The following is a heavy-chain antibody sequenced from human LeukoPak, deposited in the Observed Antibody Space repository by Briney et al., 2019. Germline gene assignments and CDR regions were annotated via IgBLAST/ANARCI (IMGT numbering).Heavy chain of an antibody. J-gene: IGHJ6*03. D-gene: IGHD1-7*01. CDR3: ATGLNFNYYYMDV. CDR1: GFTFSSYA. Sequence: GGSLRLSCAASGFTFSSYAVSWVRQAPGKGLEWVSTISGSGGNTYYADSVKGRFTISRDNSKNTLYLQMNSLRAEDTAVYYCATGLNFNYYYMDVWGKGTTVTVSS. CDR2: ISGSGGNT. V-gene: IGHV3-23*01.